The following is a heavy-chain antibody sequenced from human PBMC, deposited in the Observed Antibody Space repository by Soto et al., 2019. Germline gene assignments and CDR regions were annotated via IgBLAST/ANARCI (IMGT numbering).Heavy chain of an antibody. V-gene: IGHV1-58*01. D-gene: IGHD3-22*01. CDR2: IAVGSGNT. CDR3: AAETYYHSLRGYPPVFDY. J-gene: IGHJ4*01. CDR1: GFSFTSSA. Sequence: SVNVSCKASGFSFTSSAVQWVLQARGERLEWIGWIAVGSGNTNYAQKFQERVTITRDMSTRTAYMELSSLRSEDTAVYYCAAETYYHSLRGYPPVFDYWG.